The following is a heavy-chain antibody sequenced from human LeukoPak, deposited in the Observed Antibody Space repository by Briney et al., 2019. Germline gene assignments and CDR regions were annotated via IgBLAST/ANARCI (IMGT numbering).Heavy chain of an antibody. CDR3: AKVRSGDIAAALNY. Sequence: PGGSLRLPCAASGFAFSTYAMHWVRQAPGKGLEWVSGISGSGDNTYYADSVKGRFTISRDNSKNTLFLQMNSLRAEDTAVYYCAKVRSGDIAAALNYWGQGTLVPVSS. V-gene: IGHV3-23*01. J-gene: IGHJ4*02. CDR1: GFAFSTYA. D-gene: IGHD6-13*01. CDR2: ISGSGDNT.